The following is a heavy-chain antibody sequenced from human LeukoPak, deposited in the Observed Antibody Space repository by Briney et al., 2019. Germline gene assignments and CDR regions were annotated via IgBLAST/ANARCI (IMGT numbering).Heavy chain of an antibody. D-gene: IGHD2-2*03. CDR2: INPNSGGT. V-gene: IGHV1-2*02. J-gene: IGHJ4*02. CDR3: ARGSALGIVVVPAAHG. CDR1: GYTFTGYY. Sequence: GASVKVSCKASGYTFTGYYMHWVRQAPGQGLECMGWINPNSGGTNYAQKFQGRVTMTRDTSISTAYMELSRLRSDDTAVYYCARGSALGIVVVPAAHGWGQGTLVTVSS.